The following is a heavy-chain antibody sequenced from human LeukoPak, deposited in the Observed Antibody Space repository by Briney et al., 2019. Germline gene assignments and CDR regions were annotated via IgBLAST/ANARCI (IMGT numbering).Heavy chain of an antibody. J-gene: IGHJ5*02. CDR2: MNPNSGNT. CDR1: GYTFTSYD. Sequence: ASVKVSCKASGYTFTSYDINWVRQATGQGLEWMGWMNPNSGNTGYAQEFQGRVTITRNTSISTACMELSSLRSEDTAVYYCARGIVVPRAHMSPRFDPWGQGTLVTVSS. V-gene: IGHV1-8*03. D-gene: IGHD2-2*01. CDR3: ARGIVVPRAHMSPRFDP.